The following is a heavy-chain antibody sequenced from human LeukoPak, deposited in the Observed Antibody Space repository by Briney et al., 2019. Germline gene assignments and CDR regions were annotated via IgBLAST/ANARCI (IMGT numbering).Heavy chain of an antibody. CDR3: ARDMYYYNSSAFYHYYYGMDV. CDR1: GFTFKRYH. Sequence: GGSLRLSCAASGFTFKRYHMSWVRQAPGKGLDWVSSIDGGGTNTYYADSVTGRFTISRDNAKNTLYLQMNSLRAEDTAVYYCARDMYYYNSSAFYHYYYGMDVWGQGTTVTVSS. V-gene: IGHV3-23*01. J-gene: IGHJ6*02. CDR2: IDGGGTNT. D-gene: IGHD3-22*01.